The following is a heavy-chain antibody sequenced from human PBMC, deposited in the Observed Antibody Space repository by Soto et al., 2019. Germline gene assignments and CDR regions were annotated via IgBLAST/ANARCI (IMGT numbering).Heavy chain of an antibody. J-gene: IGHJ4*02. CDR2: IYYSGST. CDR1: GGSIMRGDSY. V-gene: IGHV4-30-4*01. CDR3: ARTHYSDRSGTDY. D-gene: IGHD3-22*01. Sequence: SETLSLTCTVSGGSIMRGDSYWIWIRQPPGKGLEWIGYIYYSGSTYYNPSLKSRVTISLDTSKNQFSLNLSSVTAADTAVYYCARTHYSDRSGTDYWGQGTLVTVSS.